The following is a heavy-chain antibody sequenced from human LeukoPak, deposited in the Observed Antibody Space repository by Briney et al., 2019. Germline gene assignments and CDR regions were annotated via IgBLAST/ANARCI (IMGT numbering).Heavy chain of an antibody. J-gene: IGHJ4*02. CDR1: GGSFSGYY. Sequence: SETLSLTCAVYGGSFSGYYWSWIRQPPGKGLEWIGYVYYSGSTNYNPSLKSRVTISVDTSKNQFSLKLSSVTAADTAVYYCASTTGGYSYGYSPFGVFDYWGQGTLVTVSS. D-gene: IGHD5-18*01. V-gene: IGHV4-59*08. CDR2: VYYSGST. CDR3: ASTTGGYSYGYSPFGVFDY.